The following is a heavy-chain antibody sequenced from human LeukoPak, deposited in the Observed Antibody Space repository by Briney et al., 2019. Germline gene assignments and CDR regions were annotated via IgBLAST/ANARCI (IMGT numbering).Heavy chain of an antibody. CDR2: ISGSGGST. CDR3: ARDVVSWYYYDSSGPTAFDI. J-gene: IGHJ3*02. D-gene: IGHD3-22*01. CDR1: GVTFSTYA. V-gene: IGHV3-23*01. Sequence: GGSLRLSCAASGVTFSTYAMSWVRQAPGKGLEWVSAISGSGGSTYYADSVKGRFTISRDNSKDTLYLQMNSLRAEDTAVYYCARDVVSWYYYDSSGPTAFDIWGQGTMVTVSS.